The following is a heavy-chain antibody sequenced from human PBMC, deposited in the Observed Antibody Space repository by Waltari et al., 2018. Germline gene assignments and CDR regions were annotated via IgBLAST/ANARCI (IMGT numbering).Heavy chain of an antibody. CDR2: IYYSGST. Sequence: QVQLQESGPGLVTPSETLSLTCTVSGGSISSYYWSWIRQPPGKGLEWIGYIYYSGSTNYNPSLKSRVTISVDTSKNQFSLKLSSVTAADTAVYYCAREGARTMIVVGRRGIHAFDIWGQGTMVTVSS. V-gene: IGHV4-59*01. D-gene: IGHD3-22*01. CDR3: AREGARTMIVVGRRGIHAFDI. CDR1: GGSISSYY. J-gene: IGHJ3*02.